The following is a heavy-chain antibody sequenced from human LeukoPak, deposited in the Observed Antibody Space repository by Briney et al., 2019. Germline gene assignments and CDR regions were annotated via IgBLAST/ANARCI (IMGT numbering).Heavy chain of an antibody. J-gene: IGHJ4*02. D-gene: IGHD3-3*01. CDR2: ISSSSSYI. Sequence: GGSLRLSCAASGFTFSSYAMSWVRQAPGKGLEWVSSISSSSSYIYYADSVKGRFTISRDNAKNSLYLQMNSLRAEDTAVYYCARSTSGYYFSSSDYWGQGTLVTVSS. CDR3: ARSTSGYYFSSSDY. CDR1: GFTFSSYA. V-gene: IGHV3-21*01.